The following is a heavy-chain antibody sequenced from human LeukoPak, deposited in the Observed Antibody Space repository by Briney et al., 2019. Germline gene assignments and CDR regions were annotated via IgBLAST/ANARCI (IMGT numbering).Heavy chain of an antibody. CDR3: ARSGRPIYYYDSSGYSRFDY. CDR2: IYTSGST. Sequence: SSETLSLTCTVSGGSISSGSYYWSWIRQPAGKGLEWIGRIYTSGSTNYNPSLKSRVTISVDTSKNQFSLKLSSVTAADTSVYYCARSGRPIYYYDSSGYSRFDYWGQGTLVTVSS. CDR1: GGSISSGSYY. V-gene: IGHV4-61*02. D-gene: IGHD3-22*01. J-gene: IGHJ4*02.